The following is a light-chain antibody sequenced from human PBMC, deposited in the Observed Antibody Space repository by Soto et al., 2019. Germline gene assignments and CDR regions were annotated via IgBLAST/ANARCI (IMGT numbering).Light chain of an antibody. V-gene: IGLV1-44*01. J-gene: IGLJ2*01. CDR2: SNT. CDR3: AARDDSLNDVV. CDR1: SSNIGSHT. Sequence: QSVLTQPPSASGTPGQTIAISCSGGSSNIGSHTVNWYQQLPGTAPRLLIYSNTQRPSGVPDRFSGSKSGTSASLAISGLQSEYEGDYYCAARDDSLNDVVFGGGTK.